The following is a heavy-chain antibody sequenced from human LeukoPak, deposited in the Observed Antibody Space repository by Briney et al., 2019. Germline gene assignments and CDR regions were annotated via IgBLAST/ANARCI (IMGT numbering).Heavy chain of an antibody. CDR3: ARGPDTYYDFWSGYSPPGWFDP. CDR2: IYHSGST. V-gene: IGHV4-30-2*01. J-gene: IGHJ5*02. Sequence: SETLSLTCAVSGGSISSGGYSWSWIRQPPGKGLEWIGYIYHSGSTYYNPSLKSRVTISVDRSKNQFSLKLSSVTAADTAVYYCARGPDTYYDFWSGYSPPGWFDPWGQGTLVTVSS. D-gene: IGHD3-3*01. CDR1: GGSISSGGYS.